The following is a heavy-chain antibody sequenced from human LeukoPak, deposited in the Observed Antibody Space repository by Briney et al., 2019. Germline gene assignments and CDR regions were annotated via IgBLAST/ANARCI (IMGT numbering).Heavy chain of an antibody. D-gene: IGHD1-26*01. CDR1: GFTFSGYW. CDR3: GRTYSGSYYFNY. Sequence: GGSLRLSCAASGFTFSGYWMHWVRQAPGKGLVWVSRINSDGSSTTYADSVKGRFTISRDNAKNTLYLQMNSLRPEDTAVYHCGRTYSGSYYFNYWGQGTLVTVSS. V-gene: IGHV3-74*01. J-gene: IGHJ4*02. CDR2: INSDGSST.